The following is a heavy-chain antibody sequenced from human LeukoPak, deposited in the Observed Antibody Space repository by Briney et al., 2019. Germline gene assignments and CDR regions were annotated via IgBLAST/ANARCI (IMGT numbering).Heavy chain of an antibody. CDR3: ARQSGRWLQFPYFDY. CDR1: GGSISSSSYY. J-gene: IGHJ4*02. V-gene: IGHV4-39*01. D-gene: IGHD5-24*01. Sequence: SETLSLTCTVSGGSISSSSYYWGWIRQPPGKGLEWIGEINHSGSTNYNPSLKSRVTISVDTSKNQFSLKLSSVTAADTAVYYCARQSGRWLQFPYFDYWGQGTLVTVSS. CDR2: INHSGST.